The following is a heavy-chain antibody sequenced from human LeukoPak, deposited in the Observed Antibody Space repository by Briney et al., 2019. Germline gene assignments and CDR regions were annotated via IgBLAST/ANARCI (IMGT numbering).Heavy chain of an antibody. CDR2: IDDVGNGT. D-gene: IGHD2-21*02. Sequence: PGGSLRLSCAASGFTFSSCAMSWVRQAPGKGLVWVARIDDVGNGTSYADSVKGRFTISRDVAKNTVYLQMNSLRAEDTAVYYCATVFDFWGQGTLVTVSS. CDR1: GFTFSSCA. V-gene: IGHV3-74*01. CDR3: ATVFDF. J-gene: IGHJ5*01.